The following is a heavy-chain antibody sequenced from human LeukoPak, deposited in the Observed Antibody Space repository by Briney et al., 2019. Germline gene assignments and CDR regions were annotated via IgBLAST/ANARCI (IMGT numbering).Heavy chain of an antibody. CDR3: ARGSSSSWAFDY. D-gene: IGHD6-13*01. CDR1: GGSISSGSYY. CDR2: IYTSGST. Sequence: PSETLSLTCTVSGGSISSGSYYWSWIRQPAGKGLEWIGRIYTSGSTNYNPSLKSRVTISVDTSKNQFSLKLSSVTAADTAVYYCARGSSSSWAFDYWGQGTLVTVSS. J-gene: IGHJ4*02. V-gene: IGHV4-61*02.